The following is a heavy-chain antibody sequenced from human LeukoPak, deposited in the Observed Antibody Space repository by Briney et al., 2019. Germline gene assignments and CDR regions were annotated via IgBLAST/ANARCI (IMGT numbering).Heavy chain of an antibody. CDR1: GGTFSSYA. D-gene: IGHD2-2*01. CDR3: ARLGRGYCSSTSCYAYYYGMDV. V-gene: IGHV1-69*13. CDR2: IIPIFGTA. Sequence: SVKVSCKASGGTFSSYAISWVRQAPGQGLEWMGGIIPIFGTANYAQKFQGRVTITAGESTSTAYMELSSLRSEDTAVYYCARLGRGYCSSTSCYAYYYGMDVWGQGTTVTVSS. J-gene: IGHJ6*02.